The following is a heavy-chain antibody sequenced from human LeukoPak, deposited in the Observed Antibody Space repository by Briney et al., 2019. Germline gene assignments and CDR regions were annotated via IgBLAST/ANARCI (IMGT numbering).Heavy chain of an antibody. J-gene: IGHJ5*02. D-gene: IGHD1-26*01. Sequence: PSETLSLTCAVYGGSFSGYYWSWIRQPPGKGLEWIGEINHSGSTNYNPSLKSRVTISVDTSKNQFSLKLSSVTAADAAGYSGARQKKKWELRKNWFDPWGQGTLVTVSS. CDR1: GGSFSGYY. CDR2: INHSGST. CDR3: ARQKKKWELRKNWFDP. V-gene: IGHV4-34*01.